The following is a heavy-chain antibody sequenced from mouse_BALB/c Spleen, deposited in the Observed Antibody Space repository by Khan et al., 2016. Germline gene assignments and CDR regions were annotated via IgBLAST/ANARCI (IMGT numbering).Heavy chain of an antibody. Sequence: QVQLKQSGPGLVAHSQSLSITCTVSGFSLIAYGVNWVRQPPGKSLEWLGMIWGDGTTDYNSALKSRLNITKENSKSQVFLKMNLLQTDDTARYYCARYGWGYSAMDYWGQGTSVTVSS. CDR1: GFSLIAYG. CDR3: ARYGWGYSAMDY. V-gene: IGHV2-6-7*01. J-gene: IGHJ4*01. CDR2: IWGDGTT. D-gene: IGHD2-2*01.